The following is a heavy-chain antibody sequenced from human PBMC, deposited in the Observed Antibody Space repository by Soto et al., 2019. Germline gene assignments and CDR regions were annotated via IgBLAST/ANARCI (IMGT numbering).Heavy chain of an antibody. Sequence: SETLSLTCAVYGGFLSESYWTWIRQPPGKGLEWIGEINHVGGTNYNPSLKSRVTMSVDTSQNQFSLRLISVTAADMAMYFCVRIRYQLPSSVLWLDPWGQGTPVTVS. D-gene: IGHD3-16*01. V-gene: IGHV4-34*01. CDR3: VRIRYQLPSSVLWLDP. CDR1: GGFLSESY. J-gene: IGHJ5*02. CDR2: INHVGGT.